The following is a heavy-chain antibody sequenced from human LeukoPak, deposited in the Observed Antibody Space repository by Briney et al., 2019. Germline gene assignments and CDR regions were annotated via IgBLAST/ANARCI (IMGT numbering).Heavy chain of an antibody. CDR3: AKRSVRGIRFYYDISGYYLYYFDY. CDR1: GFTFSDYP. V-gene: IGHV3-23*01. D-gene: IGHD3-22*01. J-gene: IGHJ4*02. Sequence: GGSLRLSCATSGFTFSDYPMSWVRLAPGKGLEWVSAITGGGGSTYYADSVKGRFTISRDNSKNTVYLQMNSLRTEDTAVYFCAKRSVRGIRFYYDISGYYLYYFDYWGQGTLVTVSS. CDR2: ITGGGGST.